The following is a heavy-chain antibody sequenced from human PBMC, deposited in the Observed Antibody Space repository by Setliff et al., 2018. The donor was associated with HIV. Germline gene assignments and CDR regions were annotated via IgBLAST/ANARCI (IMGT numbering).Heavy chain of an antibody. V-gene: IGHV1-2*02. J-gene: IGHJ4*02. D-gene: IGHD7-27*01. CDR3: ASPYENNSGPDY. Sequence: ASVKVSCKASGYTFTVYYLHWLRQAPGQGLEWMGWMNPNSGGTNYAQKFQGRVTMTRDTSINTVYMVLNRLTPGDTAVYYCASPYENNSGPDYWGQGTPVTVSS. CDR1: GYTFTVYY. CDR2: MNPNSGGT.